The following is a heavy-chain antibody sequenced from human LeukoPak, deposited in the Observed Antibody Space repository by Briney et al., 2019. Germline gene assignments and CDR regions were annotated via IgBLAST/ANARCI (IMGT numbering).Heavy chain of an antibody. CDR2: TNHSGST. V-gene: IGHV4-34*01. Sequence: SETLSLTCAVYGGSFSGYYWSWIRQPPGKGLEWIGETNHSGSTNYNPSLKSRVTISVDTSKNQFSLKLSSVTAADTAVYYCARGLFTRDGYNFLTPVYYFDYWGQGTLVTVSS. J-gene: IGHJ4*02. CDR1: GGSFSGYY. D-gene: IGHD5-24*01. CDR3: ARGLFTRDGYNFLTPVYYFDY.